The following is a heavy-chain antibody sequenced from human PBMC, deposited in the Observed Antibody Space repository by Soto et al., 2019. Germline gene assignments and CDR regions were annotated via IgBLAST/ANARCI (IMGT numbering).Heavy chain of an antibody. CDR2: VSANADGT. CDR1: GFIFSNYA. V-gene: IGHV3-23*01. CDR3: SKGRLSFDF. J-gene: IGHJ4*02. Sequence: EVQLLESGGGLLQPGGSLRLSCAASGFIFSNYAMNWVRQAPGKGLEWVSFVSANADGTFYADSVKGRFSISRDNSKNTLYPQMNNLRAEDTAIYYCSKGRLSFDFWGQGTLVTVSS.